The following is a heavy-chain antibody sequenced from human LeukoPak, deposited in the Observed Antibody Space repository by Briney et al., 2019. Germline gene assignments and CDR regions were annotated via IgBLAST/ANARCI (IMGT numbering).Heavy chain of an antibody. CDR2: ISAYNGNT. D-gene: IGHD1-7*01. J-gene: IGHJ5*02. Sequence: ASVKVSCKASGYTFTSYGISWVRQAPGQGLEWMGWISAYNGNTNYAQELQGRVTMTTDTSTSTAYMELRSLRSDDTAVYYCARVRLWTTGTTGWFDPWGQGTLVTVSS. CDR1: GYTFTSYG. V-gene: IGHV1-18*01. CDR3: ARVRLWTTGTTGWFDP.